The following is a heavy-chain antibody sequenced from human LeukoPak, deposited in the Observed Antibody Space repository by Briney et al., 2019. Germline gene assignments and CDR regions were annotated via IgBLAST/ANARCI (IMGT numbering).Heavy chain of an antibody. CDR2: ISGSGGST. CDR1: GCTFSSYA. Sequence: QAGGSLRLSCAASGCTFSSYAMSWVRQAPGKGLEWVSAISGSGGSTYYADSVKGRFTISRDNSKNTLYLQMNSLRAEDTAVYYCAKGSEIVVVIPEYYFDYWGQGTLVTVSS. J-gene: IGHJ4*02. V-gene: IGHV3-23*01. CDR3: AKGSEIVVVIPEYYFDY. D-gene: IGHD3-22*01.